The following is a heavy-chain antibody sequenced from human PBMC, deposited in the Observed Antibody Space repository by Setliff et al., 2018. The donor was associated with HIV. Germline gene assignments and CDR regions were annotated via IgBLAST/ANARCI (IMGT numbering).Heavy chain of an antibody. D-gene: IGHD3-10*01. Sequence: SVKVSCKASGGTFSSYAISWVRQAPGQGLEWMGGIIPIFGTATYADSVKGRFTISRDNAKNSMDLQMNSLRAEDTAIYYCARKLRPGHGVDVWGQGTTVTVSS. CDR1: GGTFSSYA. CDR2: IIPIFGTA. CDR3: ARKLRPGHGVDV. V-gene: IGHV1-69*05. J-gene: IGHJ6*02.